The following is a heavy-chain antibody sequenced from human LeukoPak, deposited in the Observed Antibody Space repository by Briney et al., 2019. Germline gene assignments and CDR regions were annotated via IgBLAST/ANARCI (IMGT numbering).Heavy chain of an antibody. D-gene: IGHD1-26*01. Sequence: GGSLRLSCAASGFNFSTYSMNWVRQAPGKGLEWVSYISVRGGDIYYADSVKGRFTVSRDNAKNTLYLQMNSLRAEDMAVYYCAREATGLDYWGQGILVTVSP. J-gene: IGHJ4*02. CDR2: ISVRGGDI. CDR3: AREATGLDY. CDR1: GFNFSTYS. V-gene: IGHV3-48*01.